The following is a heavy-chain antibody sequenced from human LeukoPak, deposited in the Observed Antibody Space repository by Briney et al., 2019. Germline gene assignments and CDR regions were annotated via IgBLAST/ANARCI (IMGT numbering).Heavy chain of an antibody. V-gene: IGHV4-39*01. J-gene: IGHJ4*02. Sequence: SETLSLTCTVSGGSISSSSYYWGWIRQPPGKGLEWIGSIYYSGSTYYNPSLKSRVTISVDTSKYQFSLKLSSVIAADTAVYYCARTVQGYCYGYYFDYWGQGTLVTVSS. CDR1: GGSISSSSYY. CDR2: IYYSGST. CDR3: ARTVQGYCYGYYFDY. D-gene: IGHD5-18*01.